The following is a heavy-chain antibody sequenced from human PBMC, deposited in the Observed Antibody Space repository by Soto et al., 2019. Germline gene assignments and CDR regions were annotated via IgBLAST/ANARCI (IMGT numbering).Heavy chain of an antibody. CDR3: ARVASSWYRGSNFDY. V-gene: IGHV3-7*03. J-gene: IGHJ4*02. CDR2: IKQDGSEK. Sequence: VGSLRLSCAASGFTFSSYWMSWVRQAPGKGLEWVANIKQDGSEKYYVDSVKGRFTISRDNAKNSLYLQMNSLRAEDTAVYYCARVASSWYRGSNFDYWGQGTLVTVSS. CDR1: GFTFSSYW. D-gene: IGHD6-13*01.